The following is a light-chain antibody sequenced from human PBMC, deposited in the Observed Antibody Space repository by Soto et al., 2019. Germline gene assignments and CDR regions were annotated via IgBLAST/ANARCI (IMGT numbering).Light chain of an antibody. CDR3: QQFHSFPIT. CDR1: QSITIW. V-gene: IGKV1-5*01. J-gene: IGKJ5*01. Sequence: DIPMPQSPSTLSASAGDRVTITCRASQSITIWLAWYQKKPGKAPKLLIYDASSLESGVPTRLSGSGSGTEFTLTINSLQPDDFATYYCQQFHSFPITFGQGTRLEIK. CDR2: DAS.